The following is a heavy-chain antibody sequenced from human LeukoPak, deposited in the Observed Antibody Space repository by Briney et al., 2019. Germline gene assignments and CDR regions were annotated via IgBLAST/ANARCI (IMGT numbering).Heavy chain of an antibody. CDR3: ARTPYCSSTSCYTRYYFDY. CDR2: ISGFGGST. D-gene: IGHD2-2*02. J-gene: IGHJ4*02. CDR1: GFTFSSYA. Sequence: GGSLRLSCAASGFTFSSYAVTWVRQAPGKGLEWVSTISGFGGSTYYADSVKGRFTISGDSSKNTLYLQMNSLRAEDTAVYYCARTPYCSSTSCYTRYYFDYWGQGTLVTVSS. V-gene: IGHV3-23*01.